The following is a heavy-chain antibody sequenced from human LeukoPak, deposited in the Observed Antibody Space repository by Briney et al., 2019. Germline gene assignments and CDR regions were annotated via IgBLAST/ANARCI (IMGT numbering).Heavy chain of an antibody. V-gene: IGHV1-69*05. CDR2: LIPLFGTT. CDR1: GGTFSGYA. Sequence: GASVKVSCKASGGTFSGYAISWVRQAPGQGIEWMGGLIPLFGTTNCTRRFQGRITISTDESTTTAYMELSGLTFEDTAVYYCAGGDPFNYYMDVWSRGTTVSV. CDR3: AGGDPFNYYMDV. D-gene: IGHD2/OR15-2a*01. J-gene: IGHJ6*03.